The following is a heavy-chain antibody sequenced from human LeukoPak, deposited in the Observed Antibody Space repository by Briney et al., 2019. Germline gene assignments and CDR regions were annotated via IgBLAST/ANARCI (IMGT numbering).Heavy chain of an antibody. CDR1: GFTFTDHT. D-gene: IGHD2-15*01. CDR3: VREAGYCSPTGSSYTNWFDP. CDR2: ISNGADNT. V-gene: IGHV3-23*01. Sequence: GGSLRLSCAASGFTFTDHTMAWVRQAPGKGLEWVSSISNGADNTYYADSLKGRFTISRDNSRNTVDLQMDSLRAEDTALYYCVREAGYCSPTGSSYTNWFDPWGQGTLVTVSS. J-gene: IGHJ5*02.